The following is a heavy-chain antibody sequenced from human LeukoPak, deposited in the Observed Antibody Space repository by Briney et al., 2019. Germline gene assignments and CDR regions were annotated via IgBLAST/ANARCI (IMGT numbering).Heavy chain of an antibody. J-gene: IGHJ4*02. CDR3: STAITSGWYFYAY. CDR2: ISASGRST. D-gene: IGHD6-19*01. Sequence: XLXXXXSGFTXXTYAMSWVRQAPGKGLDWVSAISASGRSTYYADSVEGRFTISRDNSKNTLFLQMNSLRAEDTAVYYCSTAITSGWYFYAYWGQGTLVTVS. CDR1: GFTXXTYA. V-gene: IGHV3-23*01.